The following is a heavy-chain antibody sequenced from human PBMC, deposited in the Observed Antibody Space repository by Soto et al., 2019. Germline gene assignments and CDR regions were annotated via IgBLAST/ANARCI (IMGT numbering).Heavy chain of an antibody. V-gene: IGHV5-51*01. CDR1: GYTFTNYW. CDR3: ARQGLHGSDWDGMDV. Sequence: GESLKISCKGSGYTFTNYWIGGVGQMPGKGLEWMGIIYPGHFDTKYSPSLQGQVTISADNSISIVYLQWSSLTASDTAIYYCARQGLHGSDWDGMDVWGQGTTVTVSS. CDR2: IYPGHFDT. J-gene: IGHJ6*02. D-gene: IGHD3-9*01.